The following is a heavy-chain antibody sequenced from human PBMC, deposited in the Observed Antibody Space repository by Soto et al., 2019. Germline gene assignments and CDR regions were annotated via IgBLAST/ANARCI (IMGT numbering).Heavy chain of an antibody. V-gene: IGHV3-9*01. Sequence: EVQLVESGGGLVQPGGSVRLSCVGSGFIFEDFAMNWVRQVPGKGLEWVSGISWNSATLAYADSVKGRFIVSRDNAKNSLYLQMNSLRPDDTAFYYCARDLTATETAPDYWGQGILVTVSS. D-gene: IGHD5-18*01. J-gene: IGHJ4*01. CDR3: ARDLTATETAPDY. CDR2: ISWNSATL. CDR1: GFIFEDFA.